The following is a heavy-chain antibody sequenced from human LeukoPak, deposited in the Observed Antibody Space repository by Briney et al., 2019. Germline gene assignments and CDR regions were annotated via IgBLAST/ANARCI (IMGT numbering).Heavy chain of an antibody. CDR2: FFTGGSA. Sequence: SETLSLTYSVPDGSIRDYFWTWIRQPAGKGLEWIGRFFTGGSAAYNPSLKSRVTISVDTSKNQFSLKLSSVTAADTAVYYCARAEEKHFDYWGQGTLVTVSS. CDR3: ARAEEKHFDY. CDR1: DGSIRDYF. V-gene: IGHV4-4*07. J-gene: IGHJ4*02.